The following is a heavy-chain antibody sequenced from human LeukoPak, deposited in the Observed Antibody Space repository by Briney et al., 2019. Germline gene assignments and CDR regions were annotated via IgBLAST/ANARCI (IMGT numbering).Heavy chain of an antibody. CDR3: ARSIPYGTTWYGRSDY. CDR1: GFTFTHYA. D-gene: IGHD6-13*01. Sequence: GGSLRLSCIASGFTFTHYAMTWVRQAPGKGLKWVANIKPDGTTKFYVDSVKGRFTISRDNALNSLYLQMNSLRAEDTAIYYCARSIPYGTTWYGRSDYWGQGTLVTVSS. J-gene: IGHJ4*02. CDR2: IKPDGTTK. V-gene: IGHV3-7*03.